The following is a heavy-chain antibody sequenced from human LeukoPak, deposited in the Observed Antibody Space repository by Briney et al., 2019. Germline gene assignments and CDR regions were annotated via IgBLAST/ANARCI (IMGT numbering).Heavy chain of an antibody. V-gene: IGHV1-2*02. CDR3: ARVRSGSYLLPIDAFDI. CDR1: GYTFTGYY. J-gene: IGHJ3*02. D-gene: IGHD1-26*01. CDR2: IDPNSGGT. Sequence: GASVKVSCKASGYTFTGYYMHWVRQAPGQGLEWMGWIDPNSGGTNYAQKFQGRVTMTRDTSISTAYMELSRLRSDDTAVYYCARVRSGSYLLPIDAFDIWGQGTMVTVSS.